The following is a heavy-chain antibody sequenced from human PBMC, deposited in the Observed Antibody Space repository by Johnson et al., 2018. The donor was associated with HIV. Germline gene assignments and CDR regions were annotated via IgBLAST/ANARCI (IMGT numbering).Heavy chain of an antibody. CDR1: GFTFGDYY. Sequence: QVQLVESGGGVVQPGRSLRLSCAASGFTFGDYYMSWIRQAPGKGLEWVSYISSWGGSIYYADSVKGRFTIARDNAKNSLYLQMNSLRAEDTAVYYCAGGEWSSRKGGAFEIWGQGTLVTVSS. CDR2: ISSWGGSI. J-gene: IGHJ3*02. CDR3: AGGEWSSRKGGAFEI. D-gene: IGHD6-13*01. V-gene: IGHV3-11*04.